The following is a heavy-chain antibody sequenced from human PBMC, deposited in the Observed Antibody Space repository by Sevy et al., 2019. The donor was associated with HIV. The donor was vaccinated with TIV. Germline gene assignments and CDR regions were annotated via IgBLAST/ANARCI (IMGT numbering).Heavy chain of an antibody. Sequence: ASVKVSCKASGYTFISYDINWVRQATGQGLEWMGWTNPNSGNTGYAQKFQGRVTITTNTSISTAYMELSSLRSEDTAVYYCARGRGYSFRWFDPWGQGTLVTVSS. CDR2: TNPNSGNT. J-gene: IGHJ5*02. CDR3: ARGRGYSFRWFDP. CDR1: GYTFISYD. V-gene: IGHV1-8*03. D-gene: IGHD5-12*01.